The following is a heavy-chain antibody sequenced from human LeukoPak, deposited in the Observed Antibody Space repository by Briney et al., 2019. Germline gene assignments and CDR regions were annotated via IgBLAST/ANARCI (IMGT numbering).Heavy chain of an antibody. CDR3: ARDIAVAGNFDC. Sequence: SVKVSCKASGGTFSSYAISWVRQAPGQGLEWMGRIIPILGIANYAQKFQGRVTITADKSTSTAYMELSSLRSEDTAVYYCARDIAVAGNFDCWGQGTLVTVSS. D-gene: IGHD6-19*01. V-gene: IGHV1-69*04. CDR2: IIPILGIA. J-gene: IGHJ4*02. CDR1: GGTFSSYA.